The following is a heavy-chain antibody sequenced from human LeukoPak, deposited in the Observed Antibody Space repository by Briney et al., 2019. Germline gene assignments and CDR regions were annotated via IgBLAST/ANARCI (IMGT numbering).Heavy chain of an antibody. V-gene: IGHV1-8*03. Sequence: ASVKVSCKASGYTFTSYDINWVRQATGQGLEWMGWMNPNSGNTGYAQKFQGRVTITRNTSISTAYMELSSLRSEDTAVYYCARFFSRYSSSWYYPNYYYYYMDVWGKGTTVTASS. D-gene: IGHD6-13*01. CDR3: ARFFSRYSSSWYYPNYYYYYMDV. J-gene: IGHJ6*03. CDR2: MNPNSGNT. CDR1: GYTFTSYD.